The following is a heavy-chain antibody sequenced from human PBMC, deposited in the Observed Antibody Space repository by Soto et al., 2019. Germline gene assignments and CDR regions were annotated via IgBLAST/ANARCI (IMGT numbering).Heavy chain of an antibody. CDR3: ATPYYFNH. CDR1: GFMFSAYT. V-gene: IGHV3-21*06. D-gene: IGHD3-16*01. J-gene: IGHJ1*01. CDR2: ISDDSSYI. Sequence: GGSLRLSCAASGFMFSAYTMNWVRQAPGKGLEWLSSISDDSSYIDYADSLRGRFTVSRDNARNSLYLQIDSLGVEDTAVYYCATPYYFNHWGPGTLVTISS.